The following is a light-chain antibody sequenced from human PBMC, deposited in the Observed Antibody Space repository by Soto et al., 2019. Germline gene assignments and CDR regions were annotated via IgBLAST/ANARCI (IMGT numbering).Light chain of an antibody. CDR2: GAS. CDR1: QSVSNNY. Sequence: IALTQSPGTLPLSPGERATLSCRARQSVSNNYLAWYQQKPGQAPRLLIYGASNRATGIPDRFSGSGSGTDFTLTISRLEPEDFAVYYCQQYGSSGTFGQGTKVDIK. CDR3: QQYGSSGT. V-gene: IGKV3-20*01. J-gene: IGKJ1*01.